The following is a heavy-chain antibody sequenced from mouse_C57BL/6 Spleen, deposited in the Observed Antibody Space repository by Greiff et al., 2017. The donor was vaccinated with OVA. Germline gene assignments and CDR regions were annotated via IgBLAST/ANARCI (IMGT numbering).Heavy chain of an antibody. D-gene: IGHD3-3*01. CDR3: ARGRLWFAY. V-gene: IGHV1-69*01. CDR1: GYTFTSYW. J-gene: IGHJ3*01. CDR2: IDPSDSYT. Sequence: QVQLKQPGAELVMPGASVKLSCKASGYTFTSYWMHWVKQRPGQGLEWIGEIDPSDSYTNYNQKFKGKSTLTVDKSSSTAYMQLSSLTSEDSAVYYCARGRLWFAYWGQGTLVTVSA.